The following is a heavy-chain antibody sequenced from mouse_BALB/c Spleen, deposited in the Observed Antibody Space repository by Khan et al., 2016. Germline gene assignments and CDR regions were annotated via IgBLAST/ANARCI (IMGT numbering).Heavy chain of an antibody. CDR1: GYTFTDYV. D-gene: IGHD3-2*02. Sequence: QVQLKESGPELVKPGASVKMSCKASGYTFTDYVISWVKQRTGQGLEWIGEILPGSDSTNYDEKFKGKATFTADTSSNTAYMQLSSLTSEDSAVYYWARSRLYFDYWGQGTTLTVSS. CDR3: ARSRLYFDY. V-gene: IGHV1-9*01. CDR2: ILPGSDST. J-gene: IGHJ2*01.